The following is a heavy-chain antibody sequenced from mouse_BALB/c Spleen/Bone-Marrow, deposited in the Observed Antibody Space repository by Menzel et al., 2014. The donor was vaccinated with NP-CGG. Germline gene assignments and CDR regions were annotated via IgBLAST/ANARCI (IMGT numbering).Heavy chain of an antibody. V-gene: IGHV7-3*02. J-gene: IGHJ4*01. CDR3: ARFPMDY. CDR1: GFTFTDYY. CDR2: IRNKANGYTT. Sequence: EVKLVESGGGLVQPGGSLILSCTPSGFTFTDYYMSWVRQPPGKALEWLAFIRNKANGYTTEYSASVKGRFTISRDNSQSILYLQMNTLRAEDSATYYCARFPMDYWGQGTSVTVSS.